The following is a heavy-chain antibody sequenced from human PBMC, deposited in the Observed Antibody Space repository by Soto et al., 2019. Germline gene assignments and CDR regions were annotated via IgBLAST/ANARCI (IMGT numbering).Heavy chain of an antibody. CDR1: GGSISGGGYC. Sequence: PSETLSLTCTVSGGSISGGGYCWSRIRQHPGKGLEWIGYNYYSGSTYYNPSLKSRVTISVDTSKNQFSLKLSSVTAADTAVYYCARSSVPQYYYGSGDTNRGYDYGGQGTLVTVS. CDR2: NYYSGST. CDR3: ARSSVPQYYYGSGDTNRGYDY. V-gene: IGHV4-31*03. D-gene: IGHD3-10*01. J-gene: IGHJ4*02.